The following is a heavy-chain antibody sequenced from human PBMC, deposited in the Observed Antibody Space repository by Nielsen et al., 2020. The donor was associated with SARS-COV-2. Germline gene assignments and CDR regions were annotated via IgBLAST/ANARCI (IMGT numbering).Heavy chain of an antibody. Sequence: GGSLKISCAASGFTFSKYGMHWVRQAPGKGLEWVAAILDDGSNAYSGDSVKGRFTVSRDNSKNTLYLQMTDLRTEDTALYFCARDARGYYGFDFVFDYWGQGSLVTVSS. CDR3: ARDARGYYGFDFVFDY. CDR1: GFTFSKYG. J-gene: IGHJ4*02. D-gene: IGHD5-12*01. CDR2: ILDDGSNA. V-gene: IGHV3-30-3*01.